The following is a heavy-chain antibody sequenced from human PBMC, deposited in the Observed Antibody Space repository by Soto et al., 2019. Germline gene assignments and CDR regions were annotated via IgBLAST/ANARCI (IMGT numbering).Heavy chain of an antibody. Sequence: ASVKVSCKASGYTFTSYAMHWVRQAPGQRLEWMGWINAGNGNTKYSQKFQGRVTITRDTSASTAYMELSSLRSEDTAVYYCARDGRDSSGSPQFDYWGQGTLVTVSS. J-gene: IGHJ4*02. CDR3: ARDGRDSSGSPQFDY. CDR1: GYTFTSYA. D-gene: IGHD3-22*01. V-gene: IGHV1-3*01. CDR2: INAGNGNT.